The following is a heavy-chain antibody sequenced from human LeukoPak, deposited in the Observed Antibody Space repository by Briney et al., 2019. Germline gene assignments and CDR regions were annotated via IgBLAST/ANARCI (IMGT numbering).Heavy chain of an antibody. J-gene: IGHJ6*02. Sequence: AASVKVSCTGSGYTFTNYAVHWVRQAPGQRLERLGWINPGNGDTKYSQNFQGRVTVTSDTSAATAYVELNSLTSEDTAVYYCARERWHCRVNCYSVYYYALDVWGQGTTVTVSS. CDR3: ARERWHCRVNCYSVYYYALDV. CDR2: INPGNGDT. CDR1: GYTFTNYA. D-gene: IGHD2-15*01. V-gene: IGHV1-3*01.